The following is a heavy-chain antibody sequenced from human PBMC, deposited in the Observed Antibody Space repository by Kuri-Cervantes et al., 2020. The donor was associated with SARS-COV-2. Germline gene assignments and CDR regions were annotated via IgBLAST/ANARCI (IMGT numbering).Heavy chain of an antibody. V-gene: IGHV4-34*01. D-gene: IGHD6-19*01. Sequence: SETLSLTCAVYGGSFSGYYRSWIRQPPGKGLEWIGEINHSGSTNYNPSLKSQVTISVDTSKNQFSLKLSSVTAADTAVYYCARGRSSGWYWNYWGQGTLVTVSS. CDR1: GGSFSGYY. CDR3: ARGRSSGWYWNY. CDR2: INHSGST. J-gene: IGHJ4*02.